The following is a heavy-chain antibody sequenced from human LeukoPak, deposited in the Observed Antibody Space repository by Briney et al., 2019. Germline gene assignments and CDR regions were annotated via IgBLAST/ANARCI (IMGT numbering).Heavy chain of an antibody. CDR2: ISYDGSNK. V-gene: IGHV3-30*18. Sequence: GGSLRLSCAASGLTFSSYGMHWVRQAPGKGLEWVAVISYDGSNKYYADSVKGRFTISRDNSKNTLYLQMNSLRAEDTAVYYCAKDFEGGFDYWGQGTLVTVSS. D-gene: IGHD3-9*01. CDR3: AKDFEGGFDY. J-gene: IGHJ4*02. CDR1: GLTFSSYG.